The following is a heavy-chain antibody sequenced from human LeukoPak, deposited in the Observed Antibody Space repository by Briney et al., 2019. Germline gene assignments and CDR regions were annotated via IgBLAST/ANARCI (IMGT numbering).Heavy chain of an antibody. CDR3: ARESKADSSSFNHWFDP. Sequence: PSETLSLTCTVSGGSISSYYWSWIRQPPGKGLEWIGYIYYSGSTNYNPSLKSRVTISVDTSKNQFSLKLSSVAAADTAVYYCARESKADSSSFNHWFDPWGQGTLVTVSS. V-gene: IGHV4-59*01. CDR1: GGSISSYY. J-gene: IGHJ5*02. D-gene: IGHD6-6*01. CDR2: IYYSGST.